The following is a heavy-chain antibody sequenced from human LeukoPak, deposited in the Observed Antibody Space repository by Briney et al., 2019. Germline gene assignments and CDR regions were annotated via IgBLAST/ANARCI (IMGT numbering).Heavy chain of an antibody. Sequence: PGGSLRLSCAASGFTFSSYAMSWVRQAPGKGLEWVSAISGSGGTTYYADSVKGRFTISRDNSKNTLFVTMNSLRAEDTAVYYCAKLYYDFWSASRRLDYWGQGTLVTVSS. D-gene: IGHD3-3*01. J-gene: IGHJ4*02. CDR1: GFTFSSYA. V-gene: IGHV3-23*01. CDR2: ISGSGGTT. CDR3: AKLYYDFWSASRRLDY.